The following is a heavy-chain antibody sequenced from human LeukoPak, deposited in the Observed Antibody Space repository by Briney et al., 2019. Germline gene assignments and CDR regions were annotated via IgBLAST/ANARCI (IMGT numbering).Heavy chain of an antibody. CDR1: GGTFSSYA. CDR3: ARVFAAMVRGVGSYYYMDV. J-gene: IGHJ6*03. D-gene: IGHD3-10*01. V-gene: IGHV1-69*06. CDR2: IIPIFGTA. Sequence: ASVKVSCKASGGTFSSYAISWVRQAPGQGLEWMGGIIPIFGTANYAQKFQGRVTITADKSTSTAYMELSSLRSEDTAVYYCARVFAAMVRGVGSYYYMDVWGKGTTVTVSS.